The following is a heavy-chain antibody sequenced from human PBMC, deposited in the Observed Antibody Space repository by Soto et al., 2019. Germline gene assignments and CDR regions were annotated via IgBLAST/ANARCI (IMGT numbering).Heavy chain of an antibody. V-gene: IGHV1-24*01. D-gene: IGHD3-10*01. CDR3: ATDKAVRGVTSDAFYI. J-gene: IGHJ3*02. Sequence: ASVKVSCKVSGYTLTELSMHWVRQAPGKGLEWMGGFDPEDGETIYAQKFQGRVTMTEDTSTDTAYMELSSLRSEDTAVYYCATDKAVRGVTSDAFYILGQGTMVTVSS. CDR2: FDPEDGET. CDR1: GYTLTELS.